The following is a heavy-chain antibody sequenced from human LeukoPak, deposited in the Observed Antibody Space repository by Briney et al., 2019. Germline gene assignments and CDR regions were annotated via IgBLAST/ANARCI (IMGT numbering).Heavy chain of an antibody. D-gene: IGHD6-13*01. V-gene: IGHV1-2*06. J-gene: IGHJ4*02. Sequence: ASVKVSCKASGYTFTGYYMHWVRQAPGQGLEWMGRINPNSGGTNYAQKFQGRVTMTRDTSISTAYMELSRLRSDDTAVYYCARGDFSRGTYYFDYWGQGTLVTVSS. CDR3: ARGDFSRGTYYFDY. CDR1: GYTFTGYY. CDR2: INPNSGGT.